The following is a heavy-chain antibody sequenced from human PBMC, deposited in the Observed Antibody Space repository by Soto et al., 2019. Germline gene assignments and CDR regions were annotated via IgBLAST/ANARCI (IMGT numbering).Heavy chain of an antibody. V-gene: IGHV3-33*08. CDR2: IWYDGSNK. J-gene: IGHJ6*02. Sequence: GGSLRLSCAASGFTFSSYSMNWVRQAPGKGLEWVAVIWYDGSNKYYADSVKGRFTISRDNSKNTLYLQMNSLRAEDTAVYYCASVGGIGYSYGYRYYGMDVWGQGTTVTVSS. CDR3: ASVGGIGYSYGYRYYGMDV. CDR1: GFTFSSYS. D-gene: IGHD5-18*01.